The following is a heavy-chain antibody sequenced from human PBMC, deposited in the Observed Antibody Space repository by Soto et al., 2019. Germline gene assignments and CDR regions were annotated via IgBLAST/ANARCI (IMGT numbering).Heavy chain of an antibody. CDR2: IIPIFGTA. Sequence: QVQLVQSGAEVRKPGSSVKVSCKASGGTFSRHAISWVRQAPGQGLEWMGGIIPIFGTANHAQKFQGRVTITADESTSTAYMELSSLRSEDTAVYYCARDVATVTATYWFDPWGQGTLVTVSS. CDR3: ARDVATVTATYWFDP. J-gene: IGHJ5*02. CDR1: GGTFSRHA. D-gene: IGHD4-4*01. V-gene: IGHV1-69*01.